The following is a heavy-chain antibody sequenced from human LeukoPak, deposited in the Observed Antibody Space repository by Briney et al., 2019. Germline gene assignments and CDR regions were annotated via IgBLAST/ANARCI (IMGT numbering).Heavy chain of an antibody. D-gene: IGHD3-10*01. Sequence: GGSLRLTCAATGFIFSDYYMSWIRQAPGKGLEWISYLTSRSSGSTKYYADSVKGRFSISRDNAKNSLYLQMNSLRVEDTAVYYCARIPAWLGAFGYFDLWGRGTLLTVSS. V-gene: IGHV3-11*01. J-gene: IGHJ2*01. CDR3: ARIPAWLGAFGYFDL. CDR1: GFIFSDYY. CDR2: LTSRSSGSTK.